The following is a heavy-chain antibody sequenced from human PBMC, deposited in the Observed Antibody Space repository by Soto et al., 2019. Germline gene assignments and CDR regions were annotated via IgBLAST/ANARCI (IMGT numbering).Heavy chain of an antibody. D-gene: IGHD3-10*01. CDR3: ARDGAYYGSGTTSRYNYSYYLDV. V-gene: IGHV3-33*01. Sequence: GGSLRLSCAASGFTFSSYGMHWVRQAPGKGLEWVAVIWYDGSNKYYADSVKGRFTISRDNSKNTLYLQMNSLRAEDTAVYYCARDGAYYGSGTTSRYNYSYYLDVW. CDR2: IWYDGSNK. J-gene: IGHJ6*03. CDR1: GFTFSSYG.